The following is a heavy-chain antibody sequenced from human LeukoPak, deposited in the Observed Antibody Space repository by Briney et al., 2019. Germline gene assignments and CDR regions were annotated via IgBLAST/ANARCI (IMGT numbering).Heavy chain of an antibody. CDR3: ATGLSKYSSSWYGHYYYYGMDV. Sequence: GASVKVSCKASGYTFTGYYMHWVRQAPGQGLEWMGWINPNSGGTNYAQKFQGRVTLTRNTSISTAYMELSSLRSEDTAVYYCATGLSKYSSSWYGHYYYYGMDVWGQGTTVTVSS. J-gene: IGHJ6*02. D-gene: IGHD6-13*01. CDR1: GYTFTGYY. V-gene: IGHV1-2*02. CDR2: INPNSGGT.